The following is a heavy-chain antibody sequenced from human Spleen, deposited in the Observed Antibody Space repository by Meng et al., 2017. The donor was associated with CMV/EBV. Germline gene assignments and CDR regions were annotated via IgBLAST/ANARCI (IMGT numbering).Heavy chain of an antibody. Sequence: SETLSLTCTVSGGSISSYYWSWIRQSPGKGLEWIGYIYYTGSTKYNPSLKSRVTIVVDTSKNQISLKLSSVTAADTAIYYCARHYSSTRTSWFDPWGQGTLVTVSS. CDR1: GGSISSYY. CDR2: IYYTGST. CDR3: ARHYSSTRTSWFDP. J-gene: IGHJ5*02. V-gene: IGHV4-59*01. D-gene: IGHD2-2*01.